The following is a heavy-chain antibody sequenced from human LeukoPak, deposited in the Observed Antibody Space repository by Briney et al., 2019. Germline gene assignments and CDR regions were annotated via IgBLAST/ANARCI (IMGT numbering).Heavy chain of an antibody. CDR2: INHSGST. CDR3: ASDGRCDSSGYPGY. Sequence: KSSETLSLTCAVYGGSFSGYYWSWIRQPPGKGLEWIGKINHSGSTNYNPSLKSRVTISVDTSKNQFSLKLSSVTAADTAVYYCASDGRCDSSGYPGYWGQGTLVTVSS. D-gene: IGHD3-22*01. V-gene: IGHV4-34*01. J-gene: IGHJ4*02. CDR1: GGSFSGYY.